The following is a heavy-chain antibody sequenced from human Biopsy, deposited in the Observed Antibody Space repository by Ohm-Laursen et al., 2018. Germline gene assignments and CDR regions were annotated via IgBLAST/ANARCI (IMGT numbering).Heavy chain of an antibody. CDR1: RYTFTTYY. Sequence: ASVKVSCKVSRYTFTTYYIRWVRQAPGQGLEWMGIINPGGNSTAYTQNFQGRVTMTWDTSTTTVYMELSSLRSEDTAVYYCVLASFDYWGQGTLVTVPS. V-gene: IGHV1-46*01. CDR2: INPGGNST. J-gene: IGHJ4*02. CDR3: VLASFDY.